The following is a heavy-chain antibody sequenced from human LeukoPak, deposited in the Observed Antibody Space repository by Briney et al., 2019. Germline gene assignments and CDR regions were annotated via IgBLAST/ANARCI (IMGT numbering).Heavy chain of an antibody. CDR1: GGTFSSYA. V-gene: IGHV1-69*13. CDR3: ARGGWDTAMVTDYYYYMDV. D-gene: IGHD5-18*01. J-gene: IGHJ6*03. CDR2: IIPIFGTA. Sequence: GASVKVSCKASGGTFSSYAISWVRQAPGQGLEWMGGIIPIFGTANYAQKFQGRVTITADESTSTAYMELSSLRSEDTAVYYCARGGWDTAMVTDYYYYMDVWGKGTTVTVSS.